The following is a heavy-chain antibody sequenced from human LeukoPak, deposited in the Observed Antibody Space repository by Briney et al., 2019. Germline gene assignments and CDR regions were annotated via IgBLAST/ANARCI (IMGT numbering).Heavy chain of an antibody. V-gene: IGHV5-51*01. CDR3: AITSSTNSDGVDV. CDR1: GYSFTSYW. Sequence: GESLKISCKGSGYSFTSYWIGWVRQMPGKGLEWMGIIYPGDSDTRYSPSFQGQVTISANKSISTAYLQWSSLKASDTAMYYCAITSSTNSDGVDVWGQGTTVTVSS. CDR2: IYPGDSDT. J-gene: IGHJ6*02. D-gene: IGHD2-2*01.